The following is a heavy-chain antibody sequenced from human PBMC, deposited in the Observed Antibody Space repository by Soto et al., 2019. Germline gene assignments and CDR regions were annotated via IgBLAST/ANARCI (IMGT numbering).Heavy chain of an antibody. Sequence: VHLLESGGGLVQPGGSLRLSCAASGFTFGSYAMSWVRQAPGKGLEWGSLVTYSGANTYYAGSVTGRFTISRDNSRNTLYLQMSRLRVEDTAVYYCATPSLSTGGYSSFDSWGRGTLVTVSS. CDR3: ATPSLSTGGYSSFDS. CDR2: VTYSGANT. V-gene: IGHV3-23*01. D-gene: IGHD1-26*01. CDR1: GFTFGSYA. J-gene: IGHJ4*02.